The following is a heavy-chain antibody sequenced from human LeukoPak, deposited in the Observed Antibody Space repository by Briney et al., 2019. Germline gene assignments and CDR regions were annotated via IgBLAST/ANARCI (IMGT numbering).Heavy chain of an antibody. CDR2: ISSSGTGT. V-gene: IGHV3-23*01. CDR1: GFTFRSYA. Sequence: GGSLRLSCAASGFTFRSYAMNWVRQVPGKGLEWVSGISSSGTGTYYADSVKGRFTISRDNSKNTLFLQMNSLRAEDTAVYYCVKGSLYSSGCYDYWGQGTLVIVSS. D-gene: IGHD6-19*01. CDR3: VKGSLYSSGCYDY. J-gene: IGHJ4*02.